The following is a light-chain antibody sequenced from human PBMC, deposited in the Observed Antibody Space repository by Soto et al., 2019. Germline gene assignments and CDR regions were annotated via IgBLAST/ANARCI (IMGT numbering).Light chain of an antibody. CDR2: DDT. CDR1: NIGSKS. J-gene: IGLJ2*01. Sequence: SYELTQPPSMSVAPGQTARITCGGDNIGSKSLHWYQQKPRQAPVLVVYDDTDRPSGIPERFSGSNSANTATLTISRVDGGDEADYFCQVWETGSDHPLFGGGTKLTVL. V-gene: IGLV3-21*02. CDR3: QVWETGSDHPL.